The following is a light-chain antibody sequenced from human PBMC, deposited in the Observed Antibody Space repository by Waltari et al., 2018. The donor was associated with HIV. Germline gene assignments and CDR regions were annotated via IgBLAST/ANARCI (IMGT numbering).Light chain of an antibody. CDR2: EVS. Sequence: QSALTQPASVSGSPGQSITISCTGTSSNIGTYNLVSWHQQHPGKAPKPLIYEVSQRPSGVSNRFSGSKSGNTASLTISGLQAEDEADYYCCSYAGSSTLVFGGGTKVTVL. J-gene: IGLJ3*02. V-gene: IGLV2-23*02. CDR1: SSNIGTYNL. CDR3: CSYAGSSTLV.